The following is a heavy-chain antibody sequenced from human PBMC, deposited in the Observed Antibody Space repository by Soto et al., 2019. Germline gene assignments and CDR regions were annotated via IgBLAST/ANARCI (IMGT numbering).Heavy chain of an antibody. CDR2: IYTRGST. CDR3: AREGAGVFGVVIIPGAFDI. CDR1: VPSSGSHY. Sequence: TLSPTCPVDVPSSGSHYCGWYRPLAGKGREWSGRIYTRGSTNYNPALKSRVTMSVDTSKNQYSLKLGSVTAADTAVYYCAREGAGVFGVVIIPGAFDIWGQGTMVTVSS. D-gene: IGHD3-3*01. J-gene: IGHJ3*02. V-gene: IGHV4-4*07.